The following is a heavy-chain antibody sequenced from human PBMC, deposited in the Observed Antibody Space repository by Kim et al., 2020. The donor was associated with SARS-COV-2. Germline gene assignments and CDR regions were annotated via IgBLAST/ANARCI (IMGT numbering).Heavy chain of an antibody. V-gene: IGHV1-69*13. Sequence: SVKVSCKASGGTFSSYAISWVRQAPGQGLEWMGGIIPIFGTANYAQKFQGRVTITADESTSTAYMELSSLRSEDTAVYYCARGRFDYDYVWGSYRYTDFGYSGQGTLVTVSS. CDR1: GGTFSSYA. J-gene: IGHJ4*02. CDR2: IIPIFGTA. D-gene: IGHD3-16*02. CDR3: ARGRFDYDYVWGSYRYTDFGY.